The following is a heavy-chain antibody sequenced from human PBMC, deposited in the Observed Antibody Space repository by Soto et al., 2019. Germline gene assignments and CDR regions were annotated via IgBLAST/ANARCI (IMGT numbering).Heavy chain of an antibody. V-gene: IGHV3-21*01. CDR1: GFTFSNFS. J-gene: IGHJ4*02. Sequence: GGSLRLSCVGSGFTFSNFSINWVRQAPGKGLECVSSISIRSNIYYADSVKGRFTISRXXXKXXVXLQKXSXXAEDTALYYCAREGSYDTMDYWGLGTLVTVSS. D-gene: IGHD3-22*01. CDR2: ISIRSNI. CDR3: AREGSYDTMDY.